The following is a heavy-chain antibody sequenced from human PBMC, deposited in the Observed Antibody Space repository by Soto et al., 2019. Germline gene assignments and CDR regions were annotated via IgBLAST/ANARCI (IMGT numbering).Heavy chain of an antibody. V-gene: IGHV3-23*01. D-gene: IGHD2-21*02. CDR3: AKVQEFCGYNCYTVDS. CDR2: ISSGGGHT. Sequence: EVQLLESGGGLAQPGGSLRLSCAASGFTFSNSAMSWVRQVPGKGLEWAAGISSGGGHTNYADSVKGRFTISRDNFKDTLYLEMDRLRAEDTALYYCAKVQEFCGYNCYTVDSWGQGALVTVSS. CDR1: GFTFSNSA. J-gene: IGHJ4*02.